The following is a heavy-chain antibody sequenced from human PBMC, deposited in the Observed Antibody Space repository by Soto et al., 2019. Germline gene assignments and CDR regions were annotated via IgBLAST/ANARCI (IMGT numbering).Heavy chain of an antibody. V-gene: IGHV4-30-2*01. D-gene: IGHD2-21*01. J-gene: IGHJ5*02. CDR1: GGSISSGGYS. Sequence: QLQLQESGSGLVKPSQTLSLTCAVSGGSISSGGYSLSWIRQPPGKGLEWIGSIYDSGSTYYTPSLNSPGTISPNRSKTQFSLNLRSVTAAASAVYYCARVRGPYCGGECNPPTPNWCDPWGQGTLVTVSS. CDR2: IYDSGST. CDR3: ARVRGPYCGGECNPPTPNWCDP.